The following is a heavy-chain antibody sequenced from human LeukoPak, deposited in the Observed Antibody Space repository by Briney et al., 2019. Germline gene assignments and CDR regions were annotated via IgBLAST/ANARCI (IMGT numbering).Heavy chain of an antibody. D-gene: IGHD3-10*01. J-gene: IGHJ4*02. CDR3: ARDSSLALGTFDY. CDR1: GFTFSSYS. V-gene: IGHV3-48*01. Sequence: PGGSLRLSCAASGFTFSSYSMNWVRQAPGKGLEWVSYISSSSSTIYYADSVKGRFTISRDNAKNSLYLQMNSLRAEDTAVYYCARDSSLALGTFDYWGQGTLVTVSS. CDR2: ISSSSSTI.